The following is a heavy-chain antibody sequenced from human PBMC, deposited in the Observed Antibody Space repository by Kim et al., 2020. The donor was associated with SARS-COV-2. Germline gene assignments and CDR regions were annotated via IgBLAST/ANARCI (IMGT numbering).Heavy chain of an antibody. Sequence: GGSLRLSCVASGFSFSDYYMSWVRQAPGKGLEWLSHISGSSNTIVYADSAKGRFTISRDNAKNSLHLQMNSLRADDTAVYYCARVVQGSDGRGVWGQGTT. CDR1: GFSFSDYY. CDR2: ISGSSNTI. CDR3: ARVVQGSDGRGV. J-gene: IGHJ6*01. V-gene: IGHV3-11*01.